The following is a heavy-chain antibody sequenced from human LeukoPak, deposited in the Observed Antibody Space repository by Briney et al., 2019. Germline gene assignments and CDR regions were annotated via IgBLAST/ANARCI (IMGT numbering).Heavy chain of an antibody. CDR3: ARFRRVGAGDY. J-gene: IGHJ4*02. CDR2: FYPSGIT. Sequence: SETLSLTCTVSGGSIGSGSYYWSWIRQPAGKGLEWIGRFYPSGITNDNPSFKSRVTISADTSKNQFSLKLSSVTAADTAVYYCARFRRVGAGDYWGQGTLVTVSS. V-gene: IGHV4-61*02. D-gene: IGHD3-16*01. CDR1: GGSIGSGSYY.